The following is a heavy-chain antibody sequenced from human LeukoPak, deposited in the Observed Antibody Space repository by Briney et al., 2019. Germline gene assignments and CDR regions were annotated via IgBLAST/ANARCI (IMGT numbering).Heavy chain of an antibody. Sequence: SETLSLTSTVSGGSISSGGYYWSWIRQPPGKGLEWIGYIYHSGSTYYNPSLKSRVTISVDRSKNQFSLKLSSVTAADTAVYFCARQLIGYCSDGICQLNWFDPWGRGTLVTVSS. D-gene: IGHD2-15*01. J-gene: IGHJ5*02. CDR1: GGSISSGGYY. V-gene: IGHV4-30-2*01. CDR2: IYHSGST. CDR3: ARQLIGYCSDGICQLNWFDP.